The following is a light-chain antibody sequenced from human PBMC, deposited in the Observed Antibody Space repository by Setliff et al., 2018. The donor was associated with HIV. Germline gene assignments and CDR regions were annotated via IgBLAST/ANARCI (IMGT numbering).Light chain of an antibody. J-gene: IGLJ2*01. V-gene: IGLV2-18*02. CDR3: SSYSSTSTLI. CDR2: EVS. Sequence: QSALTQPPSVSGSPGQSVTISCTGPSSAVGSYNRVSWYQQPPGTAPNLIIYEVSNRPSGVPDRFSGSKSGNTASLTISGLQAEDEALYYCSSYSSTSTLIFGGGTKVTVL. CDR1: SSAVGSYNR.